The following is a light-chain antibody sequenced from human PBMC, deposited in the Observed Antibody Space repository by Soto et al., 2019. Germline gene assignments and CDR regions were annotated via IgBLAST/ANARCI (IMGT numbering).Light chain of an antibody. J-gene: IGKJ4*01. CDR1: QSVLYNSDNKNY. Sequence: DIVMTQSPDSLAVSLGERATINCKSSQSVLYNSDNKNYLAWYQQKPGQPPKLLIYWASTRDSGVPDRFSGSGSGADFTLTSSSLQAEDVEVYYCQQYYTTLSFGGGTKVEIK. V-gene: IGKV4-1*01. CDR2: WAS. CDR3: QQYYTTLS.